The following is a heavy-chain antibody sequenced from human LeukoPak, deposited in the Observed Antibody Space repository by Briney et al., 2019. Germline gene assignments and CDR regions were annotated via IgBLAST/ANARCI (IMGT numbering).Heavy chain of an antibody. D-gene: IGHD2-15*01. V-gene: IGHV3-23*01. Sequence: GGSLRLSCAASGFSFSSYWMSWVRQAPGKGLEWVSAISGSGGSTYYADSVKGRFTISRDNSKNTLYLQMNSLRAEDTAVYYCAKDWDIVVVVAANDDYWGQGTLVTVSS. CDR3: AKDWDIVVVVAANDDY. CDR1: GFSFSSYW. J-gene: IGHJ4*02. CDR2: ISGSGGST.